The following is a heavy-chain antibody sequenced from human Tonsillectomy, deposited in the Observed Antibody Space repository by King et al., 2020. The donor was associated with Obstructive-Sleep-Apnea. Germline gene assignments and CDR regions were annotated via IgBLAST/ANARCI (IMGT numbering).Heavy chain of an antibody. CDR2: ISSSGGTI. J-gene: IGHJ5*02. CDR3: ARDHTYYYDSSGYLTFDP. Sequence: VQLVESGGGLVKPGGSLRLSCAASGFTFSDYYMSWIRQAPGKGLEWVSYISSSGGTIYYADSVKGRFTISRDNAKNSLYLQMNSLRAEDTAVYYCARDHTYYYDSSGYLTFDPWGQGTLVTVSS. V-gene: IGHV3-11*01. D-gene: IGHD3-22*01. CDR1: GFTFSDYY.